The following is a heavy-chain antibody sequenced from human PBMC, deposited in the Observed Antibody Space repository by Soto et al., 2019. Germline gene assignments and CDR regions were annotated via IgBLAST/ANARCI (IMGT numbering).Heavy chain of an antibody. CDR1: GGSISSYY. V-gene: IGHV4-59*08. CDR3: ARRYGYSFDY. Sequence: SETLSLTCTVSGGSISSYYWSWIRQPPGKGLEWIGYIYYSGSTNCNPSLKSRVTISVDTSKNQFSLKLSSVTAADTAVYYCARRYGYSFDYWGQGTLVTVSS. CDR2: IYYSGST. J-gene: IGHJ4*02. D-gene: IGHD1-1*01.